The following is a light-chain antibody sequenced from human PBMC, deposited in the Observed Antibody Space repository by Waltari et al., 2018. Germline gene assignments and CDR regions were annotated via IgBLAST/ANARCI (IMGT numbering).Light chain of an antibody. V-gene: IGLV2-11*01. CDR1: SSDVGGYNY. Sequence: QSALTQPRSVSGSPGQSVTIPCTGTSSDVGGYNYAPWYQQHPGKAPKFMIYEVSERPSGVPDRFSGSKSGNTASLTISGLQAEDEADYYCCSYAGSYNLVFGGGTKLTVL. J-gene: IGLJ2*01. CDR2: EVS. CDR3: CSYAGSYNLV.